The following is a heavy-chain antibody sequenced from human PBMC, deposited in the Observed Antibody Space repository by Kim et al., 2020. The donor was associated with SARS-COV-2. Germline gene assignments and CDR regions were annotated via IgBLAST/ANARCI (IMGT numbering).Heavy chain of an antibody. CDR2: ISGSGGST. CDR3: AKGGGLLWFGESISPDY. Sequence: GGSLRLSCAASGFTFSSYAMSWVRQAPGKGLEWVSAISGSGGSTYYADSVKGRFTISRDNSKNTLYLQMNSLRAEDTAVYYCAKGGGLLWFGESISPDYWGQGTLVTVSS. CDR1: GFTFSSYA. J-gene: IGHJ4*02. D-gene: IGHD3-10*01. V-gene: IGHV3-23*01.